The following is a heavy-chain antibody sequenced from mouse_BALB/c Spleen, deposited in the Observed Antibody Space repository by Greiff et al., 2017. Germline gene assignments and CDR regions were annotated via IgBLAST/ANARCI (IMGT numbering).Heavy chain of an antibody. V-gene: IGHV1-14*01. CDR1: GYTFTSYV. CDR2: INPYNDGT. D-gene: IGHD2-4*01. Sequence: EVQLVESGPELVKPGASVKMSCKASGYTFTSYVMHWVKQKPGQGLEWIGYINPYNDGTKYNEKFKGKATLTSDKSSSTAYMELSSLTSEDSAVYYCARRGSTMITTDYFDYGGQGTTLTVSS. J-gene: IGHJ2*01. CDR3: ARRGSTMITTDYFDY.